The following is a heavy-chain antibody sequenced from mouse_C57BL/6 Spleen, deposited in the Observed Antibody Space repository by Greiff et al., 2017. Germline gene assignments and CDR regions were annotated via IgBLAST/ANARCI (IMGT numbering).Heavy chain of an antibody. CDR2: IYPGDGDT. CDR1: GYAFSSSW. J-gene: IGHJ3*01. Sequence: VQLQQSGPELVKPGASVKISCKASGYAFSSSWMNWVKQRPGKGLEWIGRIYPGDGDTNYNGKFKGKATLTADKSSSTAYMQLSSLTSEDSAVYFCAIDYGNYPFADWGQGTLVTVSA. V-gene: IGHV1-82*01. D-gene: IGHD2-1*01. CDR3: AIDYGNYPFAD.